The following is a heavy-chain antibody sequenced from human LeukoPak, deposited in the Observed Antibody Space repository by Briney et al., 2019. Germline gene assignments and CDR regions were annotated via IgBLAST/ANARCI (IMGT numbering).Heavy chain of an antibody. CDR1: GLTFSSYS. D-gene: IGHD6-13*01. J-gene: IGHJ4*02. CDR2: ISSSSSTI. V-gene: IGHV3-48*01. Sequence: QTGGSLRLSCAASGLTFSSYSMNWVRQAPGKGLEWVSYISSSSSTIYYADSVKGRFTISRDNSKNTLYLQMNSLRAEDTAVYYCAKGPYSSKHFDYWGQGTLVTVSS. CDR3: AKGPYSSKHFDY.